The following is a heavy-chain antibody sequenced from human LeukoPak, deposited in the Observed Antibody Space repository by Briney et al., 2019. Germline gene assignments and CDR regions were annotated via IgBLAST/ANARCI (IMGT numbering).Heavy chain of an antibody. V-gene: IGHV3-23*01. CDR1: GFTFSSYA. J-gene: IGHJ5*02. CDR2: ISGSGGST. D-gene: IGHD1-7*01. Sequence: PGGSLRLSCAASGFTFSSYAMSWVRQAPGKGLEWVSAISGSGGSTYYADSVKGRFTISRDNAKNSLYLQMNSLRAEDTAVYYCARDSRYNWNYNWFDPWGQGTLVTVSS. CDR3: ARDSRYNWNYNWFDP.